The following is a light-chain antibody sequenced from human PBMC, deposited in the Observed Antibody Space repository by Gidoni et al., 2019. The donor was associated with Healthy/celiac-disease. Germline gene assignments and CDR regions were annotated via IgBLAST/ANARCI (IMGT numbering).Light chain of an antibody. Sequence: DIQMTQSPSSLSASVGDRATITCRASQSISSYLNWYQQKPGKAPKLRIYAASSLQSGVPSRFSGSGSGTDFTLTISSLQPEDFATYYCQQSYSTLMYTFXQXTKLEIK. CDR3: QQSYSTLMYT. V-gene: IGKV1-39*01. CDR1: QSISSY. J-gene: IGKJ2*01. CDR2: AAS.